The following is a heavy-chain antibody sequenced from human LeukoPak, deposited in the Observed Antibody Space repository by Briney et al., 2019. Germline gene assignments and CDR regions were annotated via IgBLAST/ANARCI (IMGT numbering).Heavy chain of an antibody. Sequence: SETLSLTCTVSGGSISSYYWSWIRQPPGKGLEWIGYIYYSGSTNYKPSLRSRVTISVDTSKNQFSLKLSSVTAADTAVYYCARGGYYGSGNDFRFDPWGQGTLVTVSS. D-gene: IGHD3-10*01. CDR2: IYYSGST. CDR1: GGSISSYY. V-gene: IGHV4-59*01. J-gene: IGHJ5*02. CDR3: ARGGYYGSGNDFRFDP.